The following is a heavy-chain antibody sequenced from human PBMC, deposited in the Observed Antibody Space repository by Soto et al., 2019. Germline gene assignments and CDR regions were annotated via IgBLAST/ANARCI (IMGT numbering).Heavy chain of an antibody. CDR1: GFTFSSYA. D-gene: IGHD3-22*01. CDR3: AKAYYYDSSGWPNPHFSLFDY. J-gene: IGHJ4*02. Sequence: EVQLLESGGGLVQPGGSLRLSCAASGFTFSSYAMSWVRQAPGKGLEWVSAISGSGGSTYYADSVKGRFTISRDNSKNTLYLQMNSLRAEDTAVYYCAKAYYYDSSGWPNPHFSLFDYWGQGTLVTVSS. V-gene: IGHV3-23*01. CDR2: ISGSGGST.